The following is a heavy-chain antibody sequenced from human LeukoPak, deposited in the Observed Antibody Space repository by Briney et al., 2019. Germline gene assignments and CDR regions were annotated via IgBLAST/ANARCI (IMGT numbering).Heavy chain of an antibody. CDR3: ASIHYYDSSGYYSDAFDI. V-gene: IGHV3-66*01. Sequence: GGSLRLSCAVSGFTVSSNYMSWVRQAPGKGLEWVSVIFSGGSTYYADSVKGRFTISRDNAKNSLYLQMNSLRAEDTAVYYCASIHYYDSSGYYSDAFDIWGQGTMVTVSS. D-gene: IGHD3-22*01. J-gene: IGHJ3*02. CDR2: IFSGGST. CDR1: GFTVSSNY.